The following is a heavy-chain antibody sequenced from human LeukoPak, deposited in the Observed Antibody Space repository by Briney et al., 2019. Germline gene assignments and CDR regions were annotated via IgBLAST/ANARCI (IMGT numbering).Heavy chain of an antibody. Sequence: PSETLSLTCTVSGGSISSYYWSWIRQPPGKGLEWIGYIYYSGSTNYNPSLKSRVTISVDTSKNQFSLKLSSVTAADTAVYYCARESAPDGWYSSTWYSLDYWGQGTLVTVSS. CDR2: IYYSGST. J-gene: IGHJ4*02. CDR1: GGSISSYY. D-gene: IGHD6-13*01. CDR3: ARESAPDGWYSSTWYSLDY. V-gene: IGHV4-59*12.